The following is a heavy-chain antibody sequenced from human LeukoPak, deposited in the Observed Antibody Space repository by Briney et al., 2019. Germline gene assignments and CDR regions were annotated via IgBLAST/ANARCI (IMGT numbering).Heavy chain of an antibody. CDR2: IYPADSDT. CDR3: ARLPSVDYFDY. D-gene: IGHD2-2*01. J-gene: IGHJ4*02. Sequence: GESLKISCKDSGYSFTSYRIGWVRQMPGKGLEWMGIIYPADSDTRYNPSFQGQVTISADKSISTAYLQWSSLKASDTAMYYCARLPSVDYFDYWGQGTLVTVSS. CDR1: GYSFTSYR. V-gene: IGHV5-51*01.